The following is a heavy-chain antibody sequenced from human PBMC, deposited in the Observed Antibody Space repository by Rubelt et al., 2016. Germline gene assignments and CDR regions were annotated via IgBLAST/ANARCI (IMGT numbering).Heavy chain of an antibody. J-gene: IGHJ4*02. Sequence: QVQLQQWGAGLLKPSETLSLTCAVYGGSFSGYYWSWIRQPPGKGLEWIGEINHSGSTHYNPSLKGRVTISVDTSKNQFSLKLSSVTAADTAVYYCARDGAGRYCSSTSCSSDYWGQGTLVTVSS. CDR1: GGSFSGYY. CDR3: ARDGAGRYCSSTSCSSDY. D-gene: IGHD2-2*01. V-gene: IGHV4-34*01. CDR2: INHSGST.